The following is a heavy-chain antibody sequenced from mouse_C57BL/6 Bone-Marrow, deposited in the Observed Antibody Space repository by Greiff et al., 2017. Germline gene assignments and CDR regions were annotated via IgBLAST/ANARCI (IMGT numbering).Heavy chain of an antibody. Sequence: QVQLQQPGAELVKPGASVKLSCKASGYTFTSYWMHWVKQRPGQGLEWIGMIHPNSGSTNYNEKFKSKSTLTVDKSSSTAYMPLSSLTSEDSAVYYVARFYNSSEVNINYWGQGTTLTVAS. CDR1: GYTFTSYW. V-gene: IGHV1-64*01. CDR2: IHPNSGST. CDR3: ARFYNSSEVNINY. D-gene: IGHD2-5*01. J-gene: IGHJ2*01.